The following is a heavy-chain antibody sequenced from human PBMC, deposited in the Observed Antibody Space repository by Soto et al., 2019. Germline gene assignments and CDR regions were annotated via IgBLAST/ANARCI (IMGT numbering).Heavy chain of an antibody. V-gene: IGHV4-30-2*01. CDR3: ACQVEDISYDYYGMDV. Sequence: SETLSLTCTVSGGSISSSGFSWSWIRQPPGKGLEWIGYIYHTGSTYYSPSLKSRLTMSVDTSKNQFSLKLTSVTAADTAVYFCACQVEDISYDYYGMDVWGQGTTVTVSS. CDR2: IYHTGST. J-gene: IGHJ6*02. CDR1: GGSISSSGFS. D-gene: IGHD2-15*01.